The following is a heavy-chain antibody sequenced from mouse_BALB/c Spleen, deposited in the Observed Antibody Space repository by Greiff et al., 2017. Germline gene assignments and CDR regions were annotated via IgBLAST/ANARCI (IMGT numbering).Heavy chain of an antibody. CDR1: GYTFTDYE. J-gene: IGHJ1*01. D-gene: IGHD1-1*01. CDR2: IDPETGGT. V-gene: IGHV1-15*01. Sequence: VQLQQSGAELVRPGASVTLSCKASGYTFTDYEMHWVKQTPVHGLEWIGAIDPETGGTAYNQKFKGKATLTADKSSSTAYMELRSLTSEDSAVYYCTRITTAVGYWYFDVWGAGTTVTVSS. CDR3: TRITTAVGYWYFDV.